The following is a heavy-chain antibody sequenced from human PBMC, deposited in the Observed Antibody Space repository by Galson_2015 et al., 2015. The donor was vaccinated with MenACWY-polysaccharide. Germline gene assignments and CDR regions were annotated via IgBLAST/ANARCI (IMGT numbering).Heavy chain of an antibody. Sequence: SLRLSCAASGFTFSNYAMSWVRQAPGKGLEWVSTIGGSGSNTHYADSVKGRFTISRDNSKNTLSLQMNSLRAEDTDVHYCARVRYSTGKYQFDYWGQGTLVAVSS. CDR3: ARVRYSTGKYQFDY. J-gene: IGHJ4*02. V-gene: IGHV3-23*01. CDR1: GFTFSNYA. D-gene: IGHD2-2*01. CDR2: IGGSGSNT.